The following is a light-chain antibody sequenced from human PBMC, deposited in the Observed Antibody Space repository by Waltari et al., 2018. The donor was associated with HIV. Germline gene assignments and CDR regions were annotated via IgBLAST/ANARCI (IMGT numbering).Light chain of an antibody. J-gene: IGKJ1*01. Sequence: EIVLTQSPGTLSLSPGERATLSCRASQSVSSSYLAWYQQKPGQAPRLLIYGASSRSTGIPDRFSGSGSGTDFTLTISRLEPEDFAVYYCQQYGSLWTFGQWTKVEIK. V-gene: IGKV3-20*01. CDR3: QQYGSLWT. CDR2: GAS. CDR1: QSVSSSY.